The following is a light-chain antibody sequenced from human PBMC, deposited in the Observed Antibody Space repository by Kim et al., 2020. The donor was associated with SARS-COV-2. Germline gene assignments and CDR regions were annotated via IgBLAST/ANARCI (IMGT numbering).Light chain of an antibody. CDR2: GAS. CDR1: QSVSSN. J-gene: IGKJ2*01. CDR3: QQYNNWPLLT. Sequence: VSPGERATLSCRASQSVSSNLAWYQQKPGQAPRLLIYGASTRATGIPARFSGSGSGTEFTLTISSLQSEDFAVHYCQQYNNWPLLTFGQGTKLEI. V-gene: IGKV3-15*01.